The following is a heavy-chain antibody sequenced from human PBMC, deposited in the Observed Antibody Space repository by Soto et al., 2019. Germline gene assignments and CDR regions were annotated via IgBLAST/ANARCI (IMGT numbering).Heavy chain of an antibody. D-gene: IGHD3-22*01. Sequence: ASVKVSCKASGYTFTSYAMHWVRQAPGQRLEWMGWINAGNGNTKYSQKFQGRVTITRDTSASTAYMELSSLRSEDTAVYYCAREGLNYYDSSGLDYWGQGTLVTVSS. CDR3: AREGLNYYDSSGLDY. CDR2: INAGNGNT. CDR1: GYTFTSYA. V-gene: IGHV1-3*01. J-gene: IGHJ4*02.